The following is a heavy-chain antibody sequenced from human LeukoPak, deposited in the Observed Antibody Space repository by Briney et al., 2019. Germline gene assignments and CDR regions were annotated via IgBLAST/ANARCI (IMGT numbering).Heavy chain of an antibody. CDR2: ISYHARDQ. J-gene: IGHJ4*02. D-gene: IGHD6-13*01. Sequence: PGGSLRLSCTASGFTFSDHAMHWVRQAPGKGLEWVTVISYHARDQFYADSVKGRFTISRDNSKNTVYLQMNSLRAEDTAVYYCARDIRDETAGGSYWGQGTLVTVSS. V-gene: IGHV3-30*04. CDR3: ARDIRDETAGGSY. CDR1: GFTFSDHA.